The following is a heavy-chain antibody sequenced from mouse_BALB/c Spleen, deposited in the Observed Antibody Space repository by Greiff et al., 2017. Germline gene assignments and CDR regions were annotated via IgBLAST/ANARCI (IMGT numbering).Heavy chain of an antibody. CDR1: GYTFTSYV. CDR3: ARTLYYYGSSPYAMDY. D-gene: IGHD1-1*01. V-gene: IGHV1-14*01. J-gene: IGHJ4*01. Sequence: EVQLQQSGPELVKPGASVKMSCKASGYTFTSYVMHWVKQKPGQGLEWIGYINPYNDGTKYNEKFKGKATLTSDKSSSTAYMELSSLTSEDSAVYYCARTLYYYGSSPYAMDYWGQGTSVTVSS. CDR2: INPYNDGT.